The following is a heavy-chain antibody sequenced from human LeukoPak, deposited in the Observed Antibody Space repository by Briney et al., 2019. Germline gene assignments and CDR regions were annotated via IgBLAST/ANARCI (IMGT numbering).Heavy chain of an antibody. CDR3: ATVPQYRVALDY. CDR2: INAGNGNT. Sequence: ASVKVSCKASGYTFTSYAMHWVRQAPGQRLEWMGWINAGNGNTKYSQKFQGRVTITRDTSASTAYMELSSLRSEDTAVYYCATVPQYRVALDYWGQGTLVTVSS. J-gene: IGHJ4*02. V-gene: IGHV1-3*01. D-gene: IGHD2/OR15-2a*01. CDR1: GYTFTSYA.